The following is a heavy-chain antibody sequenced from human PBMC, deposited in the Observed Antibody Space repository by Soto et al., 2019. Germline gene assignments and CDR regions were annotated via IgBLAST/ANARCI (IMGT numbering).Heavy chain of an antibody. CDR3: ADEYGGNSA. CDR2: IIPILGIA. D-gene: IGHD4-17*01. J-gene: IGHJ4*02. Sequence: QVQLVQSGAEVKKPGSSVKVSCKASGGTFSSYTISWVRQAPGQGLEWMGRIIPILGIANYAQKFQGRVTITADKATSTAYMELSSLRYEDTAVYYCADEYGGNSAWGQGTLVTVSS. CDR1: GGTFSSYT. V-gene: IGHV1-69*02.